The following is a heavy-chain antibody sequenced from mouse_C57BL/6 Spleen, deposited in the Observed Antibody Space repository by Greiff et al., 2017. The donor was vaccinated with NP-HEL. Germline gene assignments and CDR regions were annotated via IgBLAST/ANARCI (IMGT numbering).Heavy chain of an antibody. D-gene: IGHD1-1*01. CDR2: ISSGCSTI. V-gene: IGHV5-17*01. Sequence: EVKLVESGGGLVKPGGSLKLSCAASGFTFSDYGMHWVRQAPEKGLEWVAYISSGCSTIYYADTVKGRFTFSRDNAKNTLFLQLTSLRSEDAAMYYCGNYGSSYYYAMEDWGKGTSVTVSS. CDR1: GFTFSDYG. J-gene: IGHJ4*01. CDR3: GNYGSSYYYAMED.